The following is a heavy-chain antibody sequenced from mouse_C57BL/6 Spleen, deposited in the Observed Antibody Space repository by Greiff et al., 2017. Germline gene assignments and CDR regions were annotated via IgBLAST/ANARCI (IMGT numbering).Heavy chain of an antibody. Sequence: EVQLQQSGGGLVQPGGSMKLSCVASGFTFSNYWMNWVRQSPEKGLEWVAQIRLKSDNYATHYAESVKGRFTISRDDSKSSVYLQMNNLRAEDAGIYYCTGQLGDYWGQGTTLTVSS. D-gene: IGHD4-1*02. CDR3: TGQLGDY. J-gene: IGHJ2*01. CDR2: IRLKSDNYAT. CDR1: GFTFSNYW. V-gene: IGHV6-3*01.